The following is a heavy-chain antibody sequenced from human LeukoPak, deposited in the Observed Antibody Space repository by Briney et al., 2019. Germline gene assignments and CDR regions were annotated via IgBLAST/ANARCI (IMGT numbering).Heavy chain of an antibody. V-gene: IGHV3-30*02. CDR1: GFTFSSYG. J-gene: IGHJ6*03. CDR2: IRYDESDK. Sequence: GGSLRLSCAASGFTFSSYGMHWVRQAPGKGLEWVAFIRYDESDKYYADSVKGRFTISRDNSKKTVYLQMNSLRAEDTAVYYCAKNENYYYMEVWGKGTTVTVSS. CDR3: AKNENYYYMEV.